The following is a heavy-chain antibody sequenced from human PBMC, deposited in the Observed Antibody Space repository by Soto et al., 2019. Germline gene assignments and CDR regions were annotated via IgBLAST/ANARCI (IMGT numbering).Heavy chain of an antibody. CDR1: GYSFTSYW. CDR2: IYPGDSDT. J-gene: IGHJ5*02. Sequence: GESLKISCKGSGYSFTSYWIGWVRQMPGKGLEWMGIIYPGDSDTRYSPSFQGQVTISADKSISTAYLQWSSLKASDTAMYYCARHRLAARPGNWFDPWGQGTLVTVSS. V-gene: IGHV5-51*01. CDR3: ARHRLAARPGNWFDP. D-gene: IGHD6-6*01.